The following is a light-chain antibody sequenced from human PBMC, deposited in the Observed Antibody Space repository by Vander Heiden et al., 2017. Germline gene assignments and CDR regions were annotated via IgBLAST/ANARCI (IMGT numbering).Light chain of an antibody. CDR3: LLYYGGAKPPWV. J-gene: IGLJ3*02. Sequence: QTVVTQEPSLTVSPGGTVTRTCASRTGAVTSGYYPNWFQQKPGQGTRALIYSTSNKHSWTPARFSGSLLGGKDALTLSGVQPEDEAEYDCLLYYGGAKPPWVFGGGTKLTVL. CDR2: STS. CDR1: TGAVTSGYY. V-gene: IGLV7-43*01.